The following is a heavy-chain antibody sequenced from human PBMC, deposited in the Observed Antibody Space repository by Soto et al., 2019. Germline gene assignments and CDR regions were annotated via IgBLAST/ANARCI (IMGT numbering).Heavy chain of an antibody. V-gene: IGHV4-31*03. D-gene: IGHD6-19*01. CDR1: GGSITSGGYY. CDR3: ARGGWSDNWFVP. J-gene: IGHJ5*02. Sequence: QVQLQESGPGLVRPSETLSLTCIVSGGSITSGGYYWGWIRQHPGKGLEWIGHIFHSGSTSYNPFLKSRVSMSADTSKNQFSMRLSSVTAADTAVYYCARGGWSDNWFVPWGQGTLVTVSS. CDR2: IFHSGST.